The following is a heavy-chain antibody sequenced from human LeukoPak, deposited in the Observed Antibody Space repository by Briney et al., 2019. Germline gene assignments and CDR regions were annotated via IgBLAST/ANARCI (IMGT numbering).Heavy chain of an antibody. D-gene: IGHD5-24*01. CDR2: IYSGGST. Sequence: GGSLRLSCAASGFTVSSNYMSWVRQPPGKGLEWVSVIYSGGSTYYAASGKGRFTNSRDHSKNTLYLEMNSLRAEDPAVYYCATGEERWLQSDYWGQGTLVTVSS. CDR1: GFTVSSNY. J-gene: IGHJ4*02. CDR3: ATGEERWLQSDY. V-gene: IGHV3-66*02.